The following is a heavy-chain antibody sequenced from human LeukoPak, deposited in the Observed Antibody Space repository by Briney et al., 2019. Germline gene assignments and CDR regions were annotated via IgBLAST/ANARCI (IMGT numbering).Heavy chain of an antibody. V-gene: IGHV3-48*04. CDR2: ISSSGSTI. Sequence: GGSLRLSCAASAFSLNAYNMNWVRQAPGKGLEWVSYISSSGSTIYYADSVKGRFTISRDNAKNSLYLQMNSLRAEDTAVYYCARALTVTGNVFDYWGQGTLVTVSS. CDR1: AFSLNAYN. CDR3: ARALTVTGNVFDY. D-gene: IGHD4-17*01. J-gene: IGHJ4*02.